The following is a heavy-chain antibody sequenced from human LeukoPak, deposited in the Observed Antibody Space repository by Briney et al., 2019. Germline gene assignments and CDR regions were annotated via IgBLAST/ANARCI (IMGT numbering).Heavy chain of an antibody. D-gene: IGHD5-12*01. V-gene: IGHV3-53*01. CDR2: IYSGGST. Sequence: QSGGSLRLSCAASGFTVSGNYMNWVRQAPGKGLEWVSVIYSGGSTYYADSVKGRFTISRDTSKNTVYLQMDSLRAEDTAVYYCAGGDGYNHFFDYWGQGTLVTVSS. CDR1: GFTVSGNY. J-gene: IGHJ4*02. CDR3: AGGDGYNHFFDY.